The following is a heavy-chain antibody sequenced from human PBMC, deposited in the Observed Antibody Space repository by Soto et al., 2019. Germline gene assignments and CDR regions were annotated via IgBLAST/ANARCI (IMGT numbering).Heavy chain of an antibody. CDR2: TYYRSRWYS. CDR3: ARSEEDSDYYYYGMDV. CDR1: GDTVSSNSVA. D-gene: IGHD2-15*01. Sequence: SQTLSLTCVGSGDTVSSNSVAWNWVRQSPSRGLEWLGRTYYRSRWYSDYAVSVRSRIDINADTSKNQVSLQLNSVTPEDTAVYYCARSEEDSDYYYYGMDVWGQGXTVTVSS. V-gene: IGHV6-1*01. J-gene: IGHJ6*02.